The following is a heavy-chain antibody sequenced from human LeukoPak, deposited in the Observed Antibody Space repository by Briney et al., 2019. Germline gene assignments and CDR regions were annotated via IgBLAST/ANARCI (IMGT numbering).Heavy chain of an antibody. CDR2: ISSSSSYK. J-gene: IGHJ4*02. D-gene: IGHD3-9*01. V-gene: IGHV3-21*01. CDR1: GFTFSNYA. CDR3: ARGGDILTGYYWYFDY. Sequence: GGSLRLSCAASGFTFSNYAMNWVRQAPGKGLEWVSTISSSSSYKYYADSVRGRFTISRDNAKNSLYLQMNSLRGEDAAVYYCARGGDILTGYYWYFDYWGQGTLVTVSS.